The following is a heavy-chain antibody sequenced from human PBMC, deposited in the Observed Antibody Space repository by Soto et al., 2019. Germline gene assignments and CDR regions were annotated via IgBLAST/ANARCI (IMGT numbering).Heavy chain of an antibody. CDR1: GYSFTSYW. D-gene: IGHD6-6*01. CDR2: IDPSDSYT. CDR3: ARRQLTPGYSYGMDV. J-gene: IGHJ6*02. V-gene: IGHV5-10-1*01. Sequence: PGESLKISCKGSGYSFTSYWISWVCQMPGKGLEWMGRIDPSDSYTNYSPSFQGHVTISADKSISTAYLQWSSLKVSDTAMYYCARRQLTPGYSYGMDVWGQGTTVTVSS.